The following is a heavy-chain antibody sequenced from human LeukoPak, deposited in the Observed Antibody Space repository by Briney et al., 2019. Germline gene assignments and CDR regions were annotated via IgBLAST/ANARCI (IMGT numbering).Heavy chain of an antibody. J-gene: IGHJ3*02. CDR3: ASGGYDFWSGYFPHDAFDI. CDR2: IYYSGST. Sequence: SETLSLTCTVSGGSISSSSYYWGWIRQPPGKGLEWIGSIYYSGSTNYNPSLKSRVTISVDTSKNQFSLKLSSVTAADTAVYYCASGGYDFWSGYFPHDAFDIWGQGTMVTVSS. V-gene: IGHV4-39*01. CDR1: GGSISSSSYY. D-gene: IGHD3-3*01.